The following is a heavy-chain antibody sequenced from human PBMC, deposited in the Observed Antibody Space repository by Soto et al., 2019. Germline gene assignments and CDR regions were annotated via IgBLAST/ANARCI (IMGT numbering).Heavy chain of an antibody. CDR1: RFTFSIYG. CDR3: ARKRLSGWYPYPLDY. J-gene: IGHJ4*02. D-gene: IGHD6-19*01. CDR2: IWYDGSNK. V-gene: IGHV3-33*01. Sequence: GGSLRLSCAASRFTFSIYGMHGVRHAPGKGLEWVAVIWYDGSNKYYADSVKGRFTISRDNSKNALYLQMNSLSAEDTALYYCARKRLSGWYPYPLDYWGQGTLVTVSS.